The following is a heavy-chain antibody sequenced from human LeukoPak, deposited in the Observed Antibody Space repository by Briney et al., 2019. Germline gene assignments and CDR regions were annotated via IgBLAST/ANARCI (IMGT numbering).Heavy chain of an antibody. J-gene: IGHJ4*02. CDR2: IYYNGKT. Sequence: PSETLSLTCTVSGDSISSYYWSWIRQPPGKALEWIGYIYYNGKTNYNPSLKSRVTISVDTSKNQFSLELSSVTAADTAVYYCARHVNVLYYFDYWGQGTLVTVSS. CDR1: GDSISSYY. D-gene: IGHD2/OR15-2a*01. CDR3: ARHVNVLYYFDY. V-gene: IGHV4-59*08.